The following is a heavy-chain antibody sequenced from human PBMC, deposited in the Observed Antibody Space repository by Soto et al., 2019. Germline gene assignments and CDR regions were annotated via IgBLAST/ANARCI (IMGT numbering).Heavy chain of an antibody. D-gene: IGHD3-3*01. V-gene: IGHV1-69*06. CDR1: GGTFGSYA. CDR2: IIPIFGTA. J-gene: IGHJ6*02. Sequence: SVKVSWEASGGTFGSYAISWVRQAPGQGLEWMGGIIPIFGTANYAQKFQGRVTITADKSTSTAYMELSSLRSEDTAVYYCARESYRRQYYDFWSGYSDYYYGMDVWGQGTTVTVSS. CDR3: ARESYRRQYYDFWSGYSDYYYGMDV.